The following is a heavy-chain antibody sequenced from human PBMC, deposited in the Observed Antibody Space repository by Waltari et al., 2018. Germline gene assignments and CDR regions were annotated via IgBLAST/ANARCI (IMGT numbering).Heavy chain of an antibody. D-gene: IGHD2-21*01. Sequence: QLQMQESGPGLVRPSETLSLTCAVSGGSITTITYFWGWIRQPPGKGLEWIGSFPYNGKPYYNPALKSRATISGDTSKNQVSLVLTSVTAADTAVYYCARGLGAIYWGHGTLVTVSS. CDR2: FPYNGKP. CDR1: GGSITTITYF. CDR3: ARGLGAIY. J-gene: IGHJ4*01. V-gene: IGHV4-39*07.